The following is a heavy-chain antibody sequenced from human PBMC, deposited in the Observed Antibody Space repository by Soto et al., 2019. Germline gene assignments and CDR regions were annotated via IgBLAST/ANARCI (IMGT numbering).Heavy chain of an antibody. CDR1: GFTISSYA. J-gene: IGHJ6*02. CDR2: ISYDGSNK. CDR3: AKGRSGEDYYYYGMDV. V-gene: IGHV3-30*18. Sequence: GGSLRLSCSAAGFTISSYAMHRVRKAPGKGLEWVAVISYDGSNKYYADSVKGRFTISRDNSKNTLYLQMNSLRAEDTAVYYCAKGRSGEDYYYYGMDVWGQGTTVTVSS. D-gene: IGHD3-3*01.